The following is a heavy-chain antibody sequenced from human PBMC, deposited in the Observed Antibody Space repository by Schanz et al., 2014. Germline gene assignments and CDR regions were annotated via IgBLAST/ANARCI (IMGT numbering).Heavy chain of an antibody. D-gene: IGHD1-26*01. CDR3: ARARVIVGATVSWFDP. CDR2: IYYSGST. CDR1: GGSISNYY. V-gene: IGHV4-59*01. J-gene: IGHJ5*02. Sequence: QVQLQESGPGLVKPSQTLSLTCTVSGGSISNYYWSWIRQPPGKGLEWIGYIYYSGSTNYNPSLKRRVTIAVDTSKNQFSLKLSSVTAADTAVYYCARARVIVGATVSWFDPWGQGTLVTVSS.